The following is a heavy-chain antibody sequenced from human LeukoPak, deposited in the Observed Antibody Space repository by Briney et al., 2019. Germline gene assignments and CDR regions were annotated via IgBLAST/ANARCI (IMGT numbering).Heavy chain of an antibody. J-gene: IGHJ4*02. Sequence: TSQTLSLTCTVSGGSISSGDYYWSWIRQPPGKGLEWIGYIYYSGSTYYNPSLKSRVTISVDTSKNQFSLKLSSVTAADTAVYYCARDGSSSGYYYFDYWGQGTLVTVSS. CDR2: IYYSGST. D-gene: IGHD3-22*01. V-gene: IGHV4-30-4*01. CDR1: GGSISSGDYY. CDR3: ARDGSSSGYYYFDY.